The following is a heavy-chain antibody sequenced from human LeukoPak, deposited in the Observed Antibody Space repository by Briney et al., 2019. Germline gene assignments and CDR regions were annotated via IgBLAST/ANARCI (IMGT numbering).Heavy chain of an antibody. J-gene: IGHJ4*02. Sequence: QSGGSLRLSCAASGFTVSSNYMSWVRQAPGKGLEWVSVIYSGGSTYYADSVKGRFTISRDNSKNTLYLQMNSLRAEDTAVYYCARVSRNTAMVTYFDYWGQGTLVTVSS. V-gene: IGHV3-53*01. CDR3: ARVSRNTAMVTYFDY. D-gene: IGHD5-18*01. CDR1: GFTVSSNY. CDR2: IYSGGST.